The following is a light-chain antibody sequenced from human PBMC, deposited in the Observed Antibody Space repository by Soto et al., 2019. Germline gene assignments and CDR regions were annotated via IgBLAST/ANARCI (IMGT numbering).Light chain of an antibody. J-gene: IGKJ2*01. CDR2: AAS. Sequence: EIVLTQSPGTLSLSPGERATLSCRASQSVSNSYLAWYQQKPGQAPRLLIYAASSRATGIPDRFSGSGSGTDFTLTISRLEPEDFAVYYCQQYGSSPSYTFGRGTKLEIK. CDR1: QSVSNSY. V-gene: IGKV3-20*01. CDR3: QQYGSSPSYT.